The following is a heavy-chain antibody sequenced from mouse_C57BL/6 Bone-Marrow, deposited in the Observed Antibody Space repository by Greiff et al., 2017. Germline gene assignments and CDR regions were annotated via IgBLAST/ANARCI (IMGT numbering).Heavy chain of an antibody. CDR1: GYTFTSYW. J-gene: IGHJ3*01. CDR3: ARGGLLRTAY. CDR2: IHPNSVSP. D-gene: IGHD2-3*01. V-gene: IGHV1-64*01. Sequence: QVQLQQSGAELVKPGASVKLSCKASGYTFTSYWMPWVKPRPGQGLEWIGMIHPNSVSPNSTEKFKSKATLTVDTSSSTAYMQLRSLTSEESAVYYCARGGLLRTAYWGQGTLVTVSA.